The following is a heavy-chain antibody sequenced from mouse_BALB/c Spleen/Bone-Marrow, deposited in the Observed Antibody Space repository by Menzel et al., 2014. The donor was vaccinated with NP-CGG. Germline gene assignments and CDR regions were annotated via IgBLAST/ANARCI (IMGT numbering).Heavy chain of an antibody. Sequence: EVKLVESGPGLVKPSQSLSLTCSVTGYSITSGYYWNWIRQFPGNKLEWMGYISYDGSNNYNPSLKNRISITRDTSKNQFFLKLNPVTTEDTATYYCARRDGYWGQGTTLTVSS. J-gene: IGHJ2*01. CDR1: GYSITSGYY. CDR2: ISYDGSN. V-gene: IGHV3-6*02. CDR3: ARRDGY.